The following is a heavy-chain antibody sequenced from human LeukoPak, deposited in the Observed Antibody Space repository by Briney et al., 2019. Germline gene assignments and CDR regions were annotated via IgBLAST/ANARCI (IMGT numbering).Heavy chain of an antibody. CDR3: AIMHGYYDGSGYWVQ. Sequence: GSLRLSCAASGFTFGSYAMSWVRQAPGKGLEWVSFISPSGDRTSNADSVEGRFTISRDNPRNTLYLQMNSLRDEDTAVYYCAIMHGYYDGSGYWVQWGQGTLVTVSS. V-gene: IGHV3-23*01. CDR2: ISPSGDRT. CDR1: GFTFGSYA. J-gene: IGHJ4*02. D-gene: IGHD3-22*01.